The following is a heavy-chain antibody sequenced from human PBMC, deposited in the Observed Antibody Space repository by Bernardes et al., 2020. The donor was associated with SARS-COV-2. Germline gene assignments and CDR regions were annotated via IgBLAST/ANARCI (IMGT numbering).Heavy chain of an antibody. Sequence: GGSLRLSCAASGFTFSSYEMNWVRQAPGQGLEWVSYISSSGSTIYYADSVKGRFTISRDNAKNSLYLQMNSLRAEDTAVYYCARDRGHYIAAAAAFDIWGQGTMVTVSS. V-gene: IGHV3-48*03. D-gene: IGHD6-13*01. CDR2: ISSSGSTI. CDR1: GFTFSSYE. CDR3: ARDRGHYIAAAAAFDI. J-gene: IGHJ3*02.